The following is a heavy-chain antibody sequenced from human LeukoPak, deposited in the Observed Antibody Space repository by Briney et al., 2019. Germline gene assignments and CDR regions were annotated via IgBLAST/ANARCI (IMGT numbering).Heavy chain of an antibody. V-gene: IGHV3-11*04. CDR1: GFTFSDYY. J-gene: IGHJ6*03. D-gene: IGHD6-19*01. CDR3: ARALYSSGWYTSGPYDYYMDV. Sequence: PGGSLRLSCAASGFTFSDYYMSWIRQAPGKGLEWVSYISSSGSTIYYADSVKGRFTISRDNAKNSLYLQMNSLRAEDTAVYYCARALYSSGWYTSGPYDYYMDVWGKGTTVTVSS. CDR2: ISSSGSTI.